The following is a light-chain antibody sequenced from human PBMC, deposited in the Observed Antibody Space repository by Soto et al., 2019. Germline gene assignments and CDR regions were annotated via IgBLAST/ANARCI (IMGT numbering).Light chain of an antibody. J-gene: IGKJ1*01. V-gene: IGKV3-15*01. Sequence: EILLTQSPATLSLSPGDSATLSCRASQRVSSSYLAWYQQKPGQAPRLLIYDTSTRATGIPARFSGSGSGTEFTLTISSLQSEDFAVYYCQQYNNWPPITFGQGTKVDIK. CDR2: DTS. CDR3: QQYNNWPPIT. CDR1: QRVSSSY.